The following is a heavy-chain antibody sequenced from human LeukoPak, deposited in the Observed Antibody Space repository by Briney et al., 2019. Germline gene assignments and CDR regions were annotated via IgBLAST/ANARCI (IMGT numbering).Heavy chain of an antibody. CDR3: ARAPSPSKYYYDSSGYYGNY. CDR1: GYSISSGYY. Sequence: SETLSLTCTVSGYSISSGYYWGWIRQPLGKGLEWIGSIYHSGSTYYNPSLKSRVTISVDTSKNQFSLKLSSVTAADTAVYYCARAPSPSKYYYDSSGYYGNYWGQGTLVTVSS. V-gene: IGHV4-38-2*02. CDR2: IYHSGST. D-gene: IGHD3-22*01. J-gene: IGHJ4*02.